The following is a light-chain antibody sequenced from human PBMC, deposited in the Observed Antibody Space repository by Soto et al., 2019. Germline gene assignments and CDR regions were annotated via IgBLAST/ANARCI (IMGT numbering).Light chain of an antibody. V-gene: IGKV1-5*01. Sequence: DIQMTQSPSTLSASVGDRVTITCRASQSISSWLAWYQQKPGKPPKLLIYDVSSLETGVPSRFSGSGSGTKFTLTISSLQPDDFATYYCQQYNSYSGTFGQGTKVEIK. CDR2: DVS. CDR3: QQYNSYSGT. J-gene: IGKJ1*01. CDR1: QSISSW.